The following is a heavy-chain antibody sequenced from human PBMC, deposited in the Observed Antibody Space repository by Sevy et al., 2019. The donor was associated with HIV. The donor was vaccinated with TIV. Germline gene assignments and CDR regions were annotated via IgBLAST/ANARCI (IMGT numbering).Heavy chain of an antibody. CDR1: GYSISSGYY. Sequence: SETVSLTCVVSGYSISSGYYWGWIRQPPGKRLEWIGSIYHSGTTYYNPSLKSRVTISVDTSKNQFSLKLISVTAADTAVYYCASLYYDSSGYPSGMDVWGQGTTVTVSS. D-gene: IGHD3-22*01. V-gene: IGHV4-38-2*01. J-gene: IGHJ6*02. CDR2: IYHSGTT. CDR3: ASLYYDSSGYPSGMDV.